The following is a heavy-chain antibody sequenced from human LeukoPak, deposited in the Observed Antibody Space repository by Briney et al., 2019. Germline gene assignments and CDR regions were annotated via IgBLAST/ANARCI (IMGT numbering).Heavy chain of an antibody. CDR2: ISGSGGST. V-gene: IGHV3-23*01. J-gene: IGHJ6*02. CDR1: GFTFSSYA. D-gene: IGHD3-10*01. CDR3: AKGSRGYYYYYGMDV. Sequence: PGVSLRLSCAASGFTFSSYAMSWVRQAPGKGLEWVSAISGSGGSTYYADSVKGRFTISRDNSKNTLYLQMNSLRAEDTAVYYCAKGSRGYYYYYGMDVWGQGTTVTVSS.